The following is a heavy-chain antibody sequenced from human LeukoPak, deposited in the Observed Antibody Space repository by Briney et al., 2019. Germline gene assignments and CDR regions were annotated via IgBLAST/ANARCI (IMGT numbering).Heavy chain of an antibody. V-gene: IGHV3-21*01. CDR3: AELGITMIGGV. CDR1: RFTFSSYS. D-gene: IGHD3-10*02. J-gene: IGHJ6*04. CDR2: INNSSSYI. Sequence: GGSLRLSCAASRFTFSSYSMIWVRQAPGKGLEWVSSINNSSSYIYYADSVKGRFTISRDNAKNSLYLQMNSLRAEDTAVYYCAELGITMIGGVWGKGTTVTISS.